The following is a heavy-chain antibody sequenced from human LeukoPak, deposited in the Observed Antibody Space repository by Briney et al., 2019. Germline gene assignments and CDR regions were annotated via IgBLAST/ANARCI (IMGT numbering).Heavy chain of an antibody. D-gene: IGHD6-19*01. V-gene: IGHV7-4-1*02. J-gene: IGHJ6*03. CDR2: INTNTGNP. Sequence: ASVKVSCKASGYTFTSYAMNWVRQAPGQGLEWMGWINTNTGNPTYAQGFTGRLVFSLDTSVSTAYLQISSLKAEDTAVYYCASGAPYSSGWSYRYYYYMDVWGKGTTVTVSS. CDR1: GYTFTSYA. CDR3: ASGAPYSSGWSYRYYYYMDV.